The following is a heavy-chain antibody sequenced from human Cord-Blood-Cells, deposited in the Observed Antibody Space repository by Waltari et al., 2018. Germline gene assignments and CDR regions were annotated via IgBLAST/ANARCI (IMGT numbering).Heavy chain of an antibody. CDR1: GGSISSSSYY. V-gene: IGHV4-39*01. D-gene: IGHD6-13*01. J-gene: IGHJ4*02. Sequence: QLQLQESGPGLVKPSETLSLTCTVSGGSISSSSYYWGWFCQPPGKGLEWIGSIYYSGSTYYNPSLKSRVTISVDTSKNQFSLKLSSVTAADTAVYYCARLAGSSWYNFDYWGQGTLVTVSS. CDR2: IYYSGST. CDR3: ARLAGSSWYNFDY.